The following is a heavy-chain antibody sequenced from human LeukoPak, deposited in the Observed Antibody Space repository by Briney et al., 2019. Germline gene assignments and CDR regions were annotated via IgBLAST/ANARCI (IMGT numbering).Heavy chain of an antibody. D-gene: IGHD5-24*01. CDR1: GGSISTYY. CDR3: ARQGDVEMATIN. Sequence: VKPSETLSLTCTVSGGSISTYYWSWIRQPPGKGLEWIGYIYYNRNTNYNPSLKSRLTISVDTSKNQFSLKLSSMTAADTALYYCARQGDVEMATINWGQGTLVTVSS. J-gene: IGHJ4*02. V-gene: IGHV4-59*08. CDR2: IYYNRNT.